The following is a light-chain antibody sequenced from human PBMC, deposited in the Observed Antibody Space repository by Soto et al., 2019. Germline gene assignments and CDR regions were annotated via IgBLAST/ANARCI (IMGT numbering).Light chain of an antibody. J-gene: IGKJ4*01. CDR1: QGIATS. CDR2: DAS. CDR3: LQVSSFPLT. V-gene: IGKV1-12*01. Sequence: DIQMTQSPSSVSASVGDRVIIICRASQGIATSLAWYQQKPGKAPKLLIYDASSLQSGVPSRFSGSGSGTDFTLPVSSLQPDDFATYFCLQVSSFPLTVGGGTKVEIK.